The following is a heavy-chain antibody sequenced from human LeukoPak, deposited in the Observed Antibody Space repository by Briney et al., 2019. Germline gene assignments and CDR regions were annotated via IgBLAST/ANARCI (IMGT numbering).Heavy chain of an antibody. V-gene: IGHV3-30*02. D-gene: IGHD3/OR15-3a*01. CDR2: IRYDGSNK. J-gene: IGHJ4*02. CDR1: GFSLSDYA. Sequence: GGSLRLSCAASGFSLSDYAIYWVRQTPGKGLEWVAFIRYDGSNKIYADSVKGRFTISSDNYYNTAYLQMTGIRAEDTAVYCCGKDGECGIQWTQGYFDYWGQGTLVTVFS. CDR3: GKDGECGIQWTQGYFDY.